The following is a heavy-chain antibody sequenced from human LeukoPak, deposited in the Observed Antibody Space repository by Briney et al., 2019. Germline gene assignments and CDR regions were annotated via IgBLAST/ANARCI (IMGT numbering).Heavy chain of an antibody. CDR1: GGSFSGYY. D-gene: IGHD6-6*01. J-gene: IGHJ4*02. CDR2: INHSGST. Sequence: PSETLSLTCAVYGGSFSGYYWSWIRQPPGKGLEWIGEINHSGSTNYNPSLKSRVTISVDTSKNQFSLKLSSVTAADTAVYYCARLTLSIAARAPALYYFDYWGQGTPVTVSS. V-gene: IGHV4-34*01. CDR3: ARLTLSIAARAPALYYFDY.